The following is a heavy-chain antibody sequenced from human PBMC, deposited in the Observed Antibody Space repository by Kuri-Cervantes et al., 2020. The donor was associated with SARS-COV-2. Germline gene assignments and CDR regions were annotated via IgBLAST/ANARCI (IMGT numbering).Heavy chain of an antibody. J-gene: IGHJ4*02. V-gene: IGHV4-39*01. CDR2: IYYSGRT. CDR3: AGSDSSGYYYVVGGSVDY. D-gene: IGHD3-22*01. CDR1: GCSISSSSYY. Sequence: ESLKISCTVSGCSISSSSYYWGWIRQPPGKGLEWIGSIYYSGRTYYNPSLKSRVTISVDKSKNQFSLKLSSVTAADTAVHYCAGSDSSGYYYVVGGSVDYWGQGTLVTVSS.